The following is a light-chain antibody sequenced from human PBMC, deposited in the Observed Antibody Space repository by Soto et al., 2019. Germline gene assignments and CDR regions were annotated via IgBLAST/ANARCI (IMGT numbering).Light chain of an antibody. V-gene: IGKV3-11*01. Sequence: EIVLTQSPATLSLSPGERATLSCRASQSISSHLAWYQLKPGQAPRLLIYGASNRATGIPARFSGRGSGTDFTLTISSLEPEDFAVYYCQQRINWPLTFGGGTKVEIK. CDR3: QQRINWPLT. CDR2: GAS. J-gene: IGKJ4*01. CDR1: QSISSH.